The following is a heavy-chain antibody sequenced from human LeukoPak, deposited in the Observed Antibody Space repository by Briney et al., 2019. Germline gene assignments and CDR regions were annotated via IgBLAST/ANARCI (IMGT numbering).Heavy chain of an antibody. V-gene: IGHV4-59*01. CDR1: GRTISSYY. CDR2: IDYSGST. CDR3: ARDRRRDLLHAFDI. D-gene: IGHD1-26*01. J-gene: IGHJ3*02. Sequence: KSSETLSLTCTVSGRTISSYYWSWIRQPPGKGLEWLAYIDYSGSTNYNPSLKSRVTISVDASKNQFSLKLSSVTAADTAVYYCARDRRRDLLHAFDIWGQGTMVTVSS.